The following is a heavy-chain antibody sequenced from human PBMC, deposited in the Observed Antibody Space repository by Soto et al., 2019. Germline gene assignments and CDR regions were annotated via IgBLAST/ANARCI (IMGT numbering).Heavy chain of an antibody. D-gene: IGHD1-26*01. V-gene: IGHV3-30*18. CDR2: ISYDGSNK. J-gene: IGHJ6*02. CDR3: AKDLLPPPYYYYGMDV. Sequence: PGWSLRLSCAAPGFTFSSYGMHWVRQAPGKGLEWVAVISYDGSNKYYADSVKGRFTISRDNSKNTLYLQMNSLRAEDTAVYYCAKDLLPPPYYYYGMDVWGQGTTVTVSS. CDR1: GFTFSSYG.